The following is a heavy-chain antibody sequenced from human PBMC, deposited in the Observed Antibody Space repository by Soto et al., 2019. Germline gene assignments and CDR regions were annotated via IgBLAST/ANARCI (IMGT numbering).Heavy chain of an antibody. Sequence: SETLSLTCTVSGGSISSYYWSWIRQPPGKGLEWIGYIYYSGSTNYNPSLKSRVTISVDTSKNQFSLKLSSVTAADTAVYYCARILSDYIWGSYRYYYYYYMDVWGKGTKVTSP. V-gene: IGHV4-59*08. CDR2: IYYSGST. D-gene: IGHD3-16*02. CDR1: GGSISSYY. J-gene: IGHJ6*03. CDR3: ARILSDYIWGSYRYYYYYYMDV.